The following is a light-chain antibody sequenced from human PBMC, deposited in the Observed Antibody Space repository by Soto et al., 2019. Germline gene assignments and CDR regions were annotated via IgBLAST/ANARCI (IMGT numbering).Light chain of an antibody. CDR1: SSDVGSDRL. V-gene: IGLV2-23*01. CDR3: SSYAGRSTLVV. CDR2: ADD. J-gene: IGLJ2*01. Sequence: QSALTQPASVSASPGEPITISCTGTSSDVGSDRLVSWYQQHPGKAPKLIISADDERPSGVSNRFSGSKSGNTASLTISGLQDEDEAEYYCSSYAGRSTLVVFGGGTKLTVL.